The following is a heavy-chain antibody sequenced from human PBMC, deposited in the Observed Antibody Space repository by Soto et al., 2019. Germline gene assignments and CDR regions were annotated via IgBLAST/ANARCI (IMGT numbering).Heavy chain of an antibody. V-gene: IGHV4-4*07. J-gene: IGHJ3*02. Sequence: SETLPRTCTASGDSISLYYWTWIRQPAGKGLEWIGRIHPTGSASYNPPLKSRVSVSVDTSKNQFSLRLTSVTAADTAVYFCATDASGRDAFDIWGQGTIVT. CDR3: ATDASGRDAFDI. CDR2: IHPTGSA. CDR1: GDSISLYY. D-gene: IGHD6-19*01.